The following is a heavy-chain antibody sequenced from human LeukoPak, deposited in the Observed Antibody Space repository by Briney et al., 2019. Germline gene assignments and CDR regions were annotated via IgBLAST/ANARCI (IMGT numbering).Heavy chain of an antibody. Sequence: ASVKVSCKSSGYTSTAYYVHWVRQAPGQGLEWVGWINPNTGGTDYGQKFHGRVTMTRDTSVSTVYMELRRLRYDDTAVYYCARGREILVVPFYYYIDVWDRGTTVTVSS. V-gene: IGHV1-2*02. CDR1: GYTSTAYY. CDR2: INPNTGGT. CDR3: ARGREILVVPFYYYIDV. D-gene: IGHD2-2*01. J-gene: IGHJ6*03.